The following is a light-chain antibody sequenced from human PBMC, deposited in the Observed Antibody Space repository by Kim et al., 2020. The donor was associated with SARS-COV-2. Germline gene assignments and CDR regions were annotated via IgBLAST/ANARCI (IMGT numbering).Light chain of an antibody. Sequence: QLVLTHPPSASASLGASVKLTCTLNNEYKSYAIAGHQQRPEKGPRFLMRVNTDGSHNRGDGIPDRFSGSISGAERFLTISSLQSEDEADYYCQTWGTGIRVFGGGTKVTVL. V-gene: IGLV4-69*01. CDR3: QTWGTGIRV. J-gene: IGLJ3*02. CDR2: VNTDGSH. CDR1: NEYKSYA.